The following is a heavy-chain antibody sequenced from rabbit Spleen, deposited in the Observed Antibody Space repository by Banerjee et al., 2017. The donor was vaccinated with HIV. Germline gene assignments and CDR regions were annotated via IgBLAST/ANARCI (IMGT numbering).Heavy chain of an antibody. J-gene: IGHJ4*01. D-gene: IGHD6-1*01. CDR1: GFDLSSSYW. V-gene: IGHV1S45*01. CDR2: INVRSGGAT. Sequence: QEQLVESGGGLVQPEGSLTLTCTASGFDLSSSYWICWVRQAPGKGLEWIGCINVRSGGATWYASWAKGRFTISKVSSTTVTLQMISMTAADTATYFCARGIGGAGYGLNLWGPGTLVTVS. CDR3: ARGIGGAGYGLNL.